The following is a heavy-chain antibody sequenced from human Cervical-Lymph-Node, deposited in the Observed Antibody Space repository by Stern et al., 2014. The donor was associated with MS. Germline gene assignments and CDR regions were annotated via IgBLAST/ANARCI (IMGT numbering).Heavy chain of an antibody. CDR3: TRFLQSGWSDLFDS. V-gene: IGHV3-7*01. D-gene: IGHD6-19*01. J-gene: IGHJ5*01. CDR2: IKRDGSET. CDR1: GSTFSTSW. Sequence: EVQLVQSGGGLVQPGGSQRLSCVASGSTFSTSWMSWVRQDPGKGLEWVANIKRDGSETYYLDSVKGRFTISRDNAKSSLYLEMNSLRAEDTAVYYCTRFLQSGWSDLFDSWGRATLVTVSS.